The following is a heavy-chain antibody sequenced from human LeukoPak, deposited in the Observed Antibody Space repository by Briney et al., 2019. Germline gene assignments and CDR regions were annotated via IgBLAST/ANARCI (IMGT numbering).Heavy chain of an antibody. CDR2: ISSNSKYI. CDR1: GFTFSSYS. D-gene: IGHD2-15*01. V-gene: IGHV3-21*06. Sequence: GRSLRLSCAASGFTFSSYSMNWVRQAPGKGLEWVSSISSNSKYIYYADSVKGRFSISRDNAKNSLYLQMNSLRAEDTAVYFCARDGAPYCSGGTCYLFYWFDSWGQGTLVTVSS. CDR3: ARDGAPYCSGGTCYLFYWFDS. J-gene: IGHJ5*01.